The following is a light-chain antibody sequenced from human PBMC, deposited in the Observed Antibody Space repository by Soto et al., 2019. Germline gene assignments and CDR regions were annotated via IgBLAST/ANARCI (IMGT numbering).Light chain of an antibody. CDR1: SSDVGRYNY. CDR3: NSYTSSSSAV. Sequence: QSALTQPASVSGSPGQSITISCTGTSSDVGRYNYVSWYQQHPGKAPKLMIYEVSNRPSGVSNRFSGSKSGNTASLTISGLQAEDEADYYCNSYTSSSSAVFGGGTKLTVL. J-gene: IGLJ3*02. CDR2: EVS. V-gene: IGLV2-14*01.